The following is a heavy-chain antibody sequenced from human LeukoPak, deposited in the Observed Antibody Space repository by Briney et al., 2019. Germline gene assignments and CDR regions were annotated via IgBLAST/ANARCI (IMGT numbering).Heavy chain of an antibody. CDR3: ARGSPPDN. Sequence: PGGSLRLSCAASGSNFRGYAMYWVRQAPGKGLEWVAVMSYDGSNSYYVDSVKGRFTISRDDSKNTLYLQMSSLRPEDTAVYYCARGSPPDNWGQGTLVTVSS. CDR1: GSNFRGYA. CDR2: MSYDGSNS. J-gene: IGHJ4*02. V-gene: IGHV3-30-3*01.